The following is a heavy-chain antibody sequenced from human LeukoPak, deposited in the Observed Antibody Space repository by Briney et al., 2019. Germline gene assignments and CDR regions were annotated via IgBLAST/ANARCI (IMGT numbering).Heavy chain of an antibody. CDR1: GYTLTELS. Sequence: ASVRVSCKVSGYTLTELSMHWVRQAPGKGLEWMGGFDPEDGETIYAQKFQGRVTMTEDTSTDTAYMELSSLRSEDTAVYYCATGTSELLRFYFQHWGQGTLVTVSS. V-gene: IGHV1-24*01. CDR2: FDPEDGET. CDR3: ATGTSELLRFYFQH. J-gene: IGHJ1*01. D-gene: IGHD1-26*01.